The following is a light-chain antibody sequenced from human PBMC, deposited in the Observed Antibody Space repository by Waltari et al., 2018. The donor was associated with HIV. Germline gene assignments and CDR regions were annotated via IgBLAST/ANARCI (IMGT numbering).Light chain of an antibody. V-gene: IGLV1-40*01. CDR1: SSNLGAGYD. CDR2: GNT. CDR3: QSYDSSLSGWV. J-gene: IGLJ3*02. Sequence: QSVLTQPPSVSGAPGQRVTISCSGRSSNLGAGYDIHWYQPRPGTAPRLLIYGNTNRPSGVPDRFSGSKSGTSASLAITGLQAEDEADYYCQSYDSSLSGWVFGGGTKLTVV.